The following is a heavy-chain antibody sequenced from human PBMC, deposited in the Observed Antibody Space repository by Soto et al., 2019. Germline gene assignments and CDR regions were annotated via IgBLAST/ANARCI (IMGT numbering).Heavy chain of an antibody. V-gene: IGHV3-33*01. J-gene: IGHJ4*02. CDR2: IWYDGSNK. D-gene: IGHD6-13*01. CDR1: GFTFSSYG. Sequence: GRSLRLSCAASGFTFSSYGMHWVRHAPGKGLEWVAVIWYDGSNKYYADSVKGRFTISRDNSKNTLYLQMNSLRAEDTAVYYCTSDQEQQLFDYCVQGSLVIVSS. CDR3: TSDQEQQLFDY.